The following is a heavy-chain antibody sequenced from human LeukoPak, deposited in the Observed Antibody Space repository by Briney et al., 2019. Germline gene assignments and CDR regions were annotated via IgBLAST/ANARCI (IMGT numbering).Heavy chain of an antibody. J-gene: IGHJ3*02. V-gene: IGHV3-7*01. CDR3: ARDYDFWSGYYDAFDI. Sequence: GGSLRLSCAASGITFSSYWMSWVRQAPGKGLEWVANIKQDGTAKCYVDSVKGRFTISRDNAKNSLYLQMNSLRAGDTAVYYCARDYDFWSGYYDAFDIWDQGTMVTVSS. CDR1: GITFSSYW. D-gene: IGHD3-3*01. CDR2: IKQDGTAK.